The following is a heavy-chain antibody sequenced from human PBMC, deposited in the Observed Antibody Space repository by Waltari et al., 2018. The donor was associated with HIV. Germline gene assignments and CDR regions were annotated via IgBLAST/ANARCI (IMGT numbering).Heavy chain of an antibody. CDR3: ASARVGTAYFDY. V-gene: IGHV3-48*02. D-gene: IGHD2-15*01. J-gene: IGHJ4*02. Sequence: VQLVESGGGLVQPGGSLRLSCAASGFPFSRTTMNWVSQAPGKGLEWLSTITSDSTTIHYADSVKGRFTISRDNAKNSVFLQMSSLRDEDTAVYYCASARVGTAYFDYWGQGTLVTVSS. CDR1: GFPFSRTT. CDR2: ITSDSTTI.